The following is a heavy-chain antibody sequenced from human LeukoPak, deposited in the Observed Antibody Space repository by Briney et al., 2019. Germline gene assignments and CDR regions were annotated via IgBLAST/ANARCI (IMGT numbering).Heavy chain of an antibody. D-gene: IGHD3-22*01. V-gene: IGHV3-21*01. CDR1: GFTFSSYS. J-gene: IGHJ1*01. CDR3: ARGYDSSGYSSLHH. CDR2: ISSSSSYI. Sequence: GGSLRLSCAASGFTFSSYSMNWVRQAPGKGLEWVSSISSSSSYIYYADSVKGRFTISRDNAKNSLYLQMNSLRAEDTAVHYCARGYDSSGYSSLHHWGQGTLVTVSS.